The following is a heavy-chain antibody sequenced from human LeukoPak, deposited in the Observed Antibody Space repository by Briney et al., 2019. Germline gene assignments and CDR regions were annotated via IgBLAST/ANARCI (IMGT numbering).Heavy chain of an antibody. D-gene: IGHD5-12*01. CDR1: GFTFSTYG. Sequence: GGSLRLSCAASGFTFSTYGMHWVRQAPGKGLEWVAVTSNDGTNACYANSVKGRFTIFRDNSKNTLYLQMNSLGAEDTAVYYCAKDDSGYDSNDYWGQGTLVTVSS. J-gene: IGHJ4*02. CDR2: TSNDGTNA. V-gene: IGHV3-30*18. CDR3: AKDDSGYDSNDY.